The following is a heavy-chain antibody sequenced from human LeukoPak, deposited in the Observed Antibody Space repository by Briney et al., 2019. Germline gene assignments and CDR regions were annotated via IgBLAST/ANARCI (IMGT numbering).Heavy chain of an antibody. CDR2: IIPILGIA. Sequence: GASVKVSCKASGGTFSSYAISWVRQAPGQGLEWMGRIIPILGIANYAEKFQGRVTITADKSTSTAYMELSSLRSEDTAVYYCASVDSGYDYYFDYWGQGTLVTVSS. V-gene: IGHV1-69*04. CDR3: ASVDSGYDYYFDY. J-gene: IGHJ4*02. CDR1: GGTFSSYA. D-gene: IGHD5-12*01.